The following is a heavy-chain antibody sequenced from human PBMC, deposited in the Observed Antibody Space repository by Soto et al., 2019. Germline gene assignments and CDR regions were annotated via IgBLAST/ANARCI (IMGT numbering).Heavy chain of an antibody. CDR3: ARGDYFDRRFDS. CDR2: IKQDGTEK. Sequence: GGSLRLSCAASGFIFSTHWRNWVRQAPGKGLEWVADIKQDGTEKYYVDSVKGRFTVSRDNAKNSLYLQMDSLRAEDTAVYYCARGDYFDRRFDSWGQGTLVTVYS. D-gene: IGHD3-22*01. V-gene: IGHV3-7*03. CDR1: GFIFSTHW. J-gene: IGHJ4*02.